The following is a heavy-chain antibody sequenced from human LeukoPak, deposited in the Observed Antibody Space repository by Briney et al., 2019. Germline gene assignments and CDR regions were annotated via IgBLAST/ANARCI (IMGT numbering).Heavy chain of an antibody. Sequence: PSETLSLTCIVSGGSISSGSYYWSWIRQPAGKGLEWIGRVFTSGSTDYNPSFKSRVTISVDTSKNQFSLKLGSVTAADTAVYYCASSQPPPSLTDYYDSSGYYSWGQGTLVTVSS. J-gene: IGHJ4*02. CDR2: VFTSGST. CDR3: ASSQPPPSLTDYYDSSGYYS. D-gene: IGHD3-22*01. CDR1: GGSISSGSYY. V-gene: IGHV4-61*02.